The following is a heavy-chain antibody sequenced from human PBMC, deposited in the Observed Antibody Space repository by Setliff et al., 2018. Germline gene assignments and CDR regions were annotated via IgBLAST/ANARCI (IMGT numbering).Heavy chain of an antibody. V-gene: IGHV1-24*01. CDR3: ARDEGSGWYVGY. Sequence: GASVKVSCKASGYTFTSYAMHWVRQAPGKGLEWMGGFDPEDEETVYAQKFQGRVTMTRDTSTSTDYMELSSLRSEDTAVYYCARDEGSGWYVGYWGQGTLVTVSS. CDR1: GYTFTSYA. CDR2: FDPEDEET. J-gene: IGHJ4*02. D-gene: IGHD6-19*01.